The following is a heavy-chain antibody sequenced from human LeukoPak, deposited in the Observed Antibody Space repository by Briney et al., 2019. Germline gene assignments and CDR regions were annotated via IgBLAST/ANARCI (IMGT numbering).Heavy chain of an antibody. CDR1: GYTFTSYA. CDR3: ARAGYSSGWYSTHNDY. V-gene: IGHV7-4-1*02. J-gene: IGHJ4*02. CDR2: INTNTGNP. D-gene: IGHD6-19*01. Sequence: ASVKVSCKASGYTFTSYAVNWVRQAPGQGLEWMGWINTNTGNPTYAQGFTGRFVFSLDTSVSTACLQISSLKAEDTAVYYCARAGYSSGWYSTHNDYWGQGTLVTVSS.